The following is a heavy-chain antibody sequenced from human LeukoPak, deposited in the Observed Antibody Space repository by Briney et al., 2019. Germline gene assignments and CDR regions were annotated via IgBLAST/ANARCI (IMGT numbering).Heavy chain of an antibody. V-gene: IGHV1-46*01. CDR3: ARGQGTMVRGDRFDP. J-gene: IGHJ5*02. Sequence: GASVKVSCKASGYTFTSYYMHWVRQAPGQGLEWMGIINPSGGSTSYAQKFQGRVTMTRNTSISTAYMELSSLRSEDTAVYYCARGQGTMVRGDRFDPWGQGTLVTVSS. CDR2: INPSGGST. D-gene: IGHD3-10*01. CDR1: GYTFTSYY.